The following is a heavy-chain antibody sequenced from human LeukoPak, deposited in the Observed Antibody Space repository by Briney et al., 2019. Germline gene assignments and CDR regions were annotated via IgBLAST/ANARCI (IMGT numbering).Heavy chain of an antibody. CDR1: GFTSRSYA. CDR3: ARRGDYFPFDY. Sequence: GGSLRLSCAASGFTSRSYAMSWVRQAPGKGLEWVSTINGNGDNTYYADSVKGRVTISRDNSKNTLYLQMNSLRVEDTAVYYCARRGDYFPFDYWGQGILVTVSS. J-gene: IGHJ4*02. V-gene: IGHV3-23*01. D-gene: IGHD3-16*01. CDR2: INGNGDNT.